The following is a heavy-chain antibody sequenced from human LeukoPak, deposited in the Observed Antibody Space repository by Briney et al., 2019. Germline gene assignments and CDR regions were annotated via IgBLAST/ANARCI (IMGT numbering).Heavy chain of an antibody. D-gene: IGHD5-24*01. J-gene: IGHJ4*02. V-gene: IGHV3-7*01. Sequence: PGGSLRLSCAASGFIFGSYWMTWLRQAPGKGLEWVANIKQAGRESSYVDSVKGRFTISRDNSKNTLYLQMNSLRAEDTAVYYCARDNVGDGYNSALSYWGQGTLVTVSS. CDR3: ARDNVGDGYNSALSY. CDR2: IKQAGRES. CDR1: GFIFGSYW.